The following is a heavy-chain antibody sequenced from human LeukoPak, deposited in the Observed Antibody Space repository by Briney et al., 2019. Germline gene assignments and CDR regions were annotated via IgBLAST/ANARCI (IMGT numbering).Heavy chain of an antibody. CDR3: ASLIVGAINWFDP. CDR1: GGSISSSSYY. D-gene: IGHD1-26*01. Sequence: PSETLSLTCTVSGGSISSSSYYWGWIRQPPGKGLEWIGSIYYSGSTYYNPSLKSRVTISVDTSKNQFSLKLSSVTAADTAVYYCASLIVGAINWFDPWGQGTLVTVSS. J-gene: IGHJ5*02. CDR2: IYYSGST. V-gene: IGHV4-39*01.